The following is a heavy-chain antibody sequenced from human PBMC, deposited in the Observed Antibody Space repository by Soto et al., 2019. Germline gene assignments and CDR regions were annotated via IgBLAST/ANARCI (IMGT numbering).Heavy chain of an antibody. CDR3: ARELLTTAYYYGMDV. CDR2: IWYDGSNK. D-gene: IGHD4-4*01. Sequence: QVQLVESGGGVVQPGRSLRLSCAASGFTFSSYGMHWVRQAPGKGLEWVAVIWYDGSNKYYADSVKGRFTISRDNSKNTLYLQMNSLRAEDRAVYYCARELLTTAYYYGMDVWGQETTVTVSS. J-gene: IGHJ6*02. CDR1: GFTFSSYG. V-gene: IGHV3-33*01.